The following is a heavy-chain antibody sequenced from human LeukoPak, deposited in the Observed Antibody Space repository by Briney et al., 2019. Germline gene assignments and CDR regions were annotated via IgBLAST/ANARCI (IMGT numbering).Heavy chain of an antibody. CDR1: GGSISSGDYY. CDR2: IYYSGST. J-gene: IGHJ4*02. CDR3: ARTIEFSSSLEFGFDY. D-gene: IGHD6-13*01. V-gene: IGHV4-30-4*08. Sequence: PSQTLSLTCTVSGGSISSGDYYWSWIRQPPGKGLEWIGYIYYSGSTYYNPSLKSRVTISVDTSKNQFSLKLSSVTAADTAVYYCARTIEFSSSLEFGFDYWGQGTLVTVSS.